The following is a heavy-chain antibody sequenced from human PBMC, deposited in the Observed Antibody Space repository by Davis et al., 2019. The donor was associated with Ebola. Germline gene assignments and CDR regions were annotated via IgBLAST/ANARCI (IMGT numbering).Heavy chain of an antibody. CDR2: ITAAGDTT. CDR1: GFIFNDYA. Sequence: GESLKISCAASGFIFNDYAMHWVRQAPGKGLEYVSAITAAGDTTYYANSVKGRFAISRDNSKNTLYLQMGSLRAEDVAVYYCARDTTSLPWYFDLWGRGTLVTVSS. V-gene: IGHV3-64*01. J-gene: IGHJ2*01. D-gene: IGHD2/OR15-2a*01. CDR3: ARDTTSLPWYFDL.